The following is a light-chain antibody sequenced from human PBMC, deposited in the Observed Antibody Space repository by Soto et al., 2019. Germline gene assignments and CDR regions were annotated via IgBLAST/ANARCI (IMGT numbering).Light chain of an antibody. CDR2: DVS. J-gene: IGLJ2*01. V-gene: IGLV2-14*01. Sequence: QSALTQPASVSGSPGQSITISCTGTSSDIGGYNYVSWYQQHPGKAPKLMIYDVSTRPSGVSIRFSGSKSGNTASLTISGLQAEDEADYYCSSYTSSSTLVIFGGRTKVTVL. CDR1: SSDIGGYNY. CDR3: SSYTSSSTLVI.